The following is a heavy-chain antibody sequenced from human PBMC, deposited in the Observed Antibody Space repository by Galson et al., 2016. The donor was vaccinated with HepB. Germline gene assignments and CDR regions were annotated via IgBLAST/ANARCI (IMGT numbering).Heavy chain of an antibody. D-gene: IGHD6-19*01. CDR3: AKDQAQNMAVALRWFDP. CDR2: ISGSGGDSS. Sequence: ASGFSFSSYAMSWVRQAPGKGLEWVSAISGSGGDSSYYADSVKGRFTISRDNSKNMLYLQMNSLRAEDTAVYYCAKDQAQNMAVALRWFDPWGQGTLVTVSS. CDR1: GFSFSSYA. V-gene: IGHV3-23*01. J-gene: IGHJ5*02.